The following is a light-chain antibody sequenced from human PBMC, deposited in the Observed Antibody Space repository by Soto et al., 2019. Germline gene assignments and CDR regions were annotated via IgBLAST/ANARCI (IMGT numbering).Light chain of an antibody. CDR2: DAS. V-gene: IGKV1-5*01. CDR3: QQYXSYRT. Sequence: DIQMTQSPSTLSASVGDRVTITCRASQSISSWLAWYQQKPGKAPKLLIYDASSLESGVPSRFSGSGSGTEFTLTISSLQPDDFATYYCQQYXSYRTLGQGN. J-gene: IGKJ1*01. CDR1: QSISSW.